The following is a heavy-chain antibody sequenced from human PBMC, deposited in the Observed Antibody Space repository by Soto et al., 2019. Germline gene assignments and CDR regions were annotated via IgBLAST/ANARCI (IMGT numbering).Heavy chain of an antibody. J-gene: IGHJ3*02. CDR2: IYHSGST. Sequence: PSETLSLTCAVSGGSISSGSYSWSWIRQPPGKGLEWIGYIYHSGSTYYNPSLKSRVTISVDRSKNQFSLKLSSVTAADTAVYYCAREALDYSDFDAFDIWGQGTMVTVSS. V-gene: IGHV4-30-2*01. CDR3: AREALDYSDFDAFDI. D-gene: IGHD4-17*01. CDR1: GGSISSGSYS.